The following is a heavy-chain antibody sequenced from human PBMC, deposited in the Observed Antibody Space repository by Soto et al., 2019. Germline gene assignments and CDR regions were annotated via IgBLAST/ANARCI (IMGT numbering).Heavy chain of an antibody. CDR1: GGCVCSCGDD. CDR3: ATVGVWSGYYRDY. CDR2: IYYSGST. D-gene: IGHD3-3*01. J-gene: IGHJ4*02. V-gene: IGHV4-31*11. Sequence: NPSETLSLACAVSGGCVCSCGDDVRLIRQHPGKGLEWIGYIYYSGSTYYNPSLKSRVTISVDTSKNQFSLKLSSVTAADTAVYYCATVGVWSGYYRDYWGQGTLVTVSS.